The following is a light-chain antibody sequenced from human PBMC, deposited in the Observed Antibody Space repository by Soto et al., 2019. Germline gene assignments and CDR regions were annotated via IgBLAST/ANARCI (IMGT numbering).Light chain of an antibody. CDR2: DVT. CDR3: SSYTSSSTPYV. V-gene: IGLV2-14*01. CDR1: SNDVGGYNY. Sequence: QSVLTQPASVSGSPGQSIAISCTGTSNDVGGYNYVSWYQQHPVKAPQLIIYDVTNRPSGVSDRFSGSKSGNTASLTISGLQAEDVADYYCSSYTSSSTPYVFGTGTKVTV. J-gene: IGLJ1*01.